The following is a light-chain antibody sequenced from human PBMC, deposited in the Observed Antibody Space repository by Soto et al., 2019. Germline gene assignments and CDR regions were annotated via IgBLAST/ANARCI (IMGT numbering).Light chain of an antibody. CDR1: QSVSSSY. Sequence: IVLTQSPGTLSLSPGERATLSCRASQSVSSSYLAWYQQKPGQAPRVLIYDASSRATGIPDRFSGSWSGTEFTLTISRLEPEDLAVYYCQQYASSVTFGGGTKVGIK. CDR3: QQYASSVT. J-gene: IGKJ4*01. CDR2: DAS. V-gene: IGKV3-20*01.